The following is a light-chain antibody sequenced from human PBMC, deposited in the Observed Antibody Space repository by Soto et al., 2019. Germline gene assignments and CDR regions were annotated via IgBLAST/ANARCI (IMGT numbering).Light chain of an antibody. CDR1: QSVSSN. V-gene: IGKV3-15*01. Sequence: EIVMTQSPATLSVSPGERATLSCRASQSVSSNLAWYQQKPGQAPRRLIYGASNRATGIPARFSGSGSGTEFTLTISSLQSEDFAVYYCQQYNNWPPWIAFGQGTRLEIK. CDR3: QQYNNWPPWIA. CDR2: GAS. J-gene: IGKJ5*01.